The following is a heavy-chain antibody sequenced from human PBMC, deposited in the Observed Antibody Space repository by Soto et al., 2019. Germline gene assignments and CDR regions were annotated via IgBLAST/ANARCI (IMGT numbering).Heavy chain of an antibody. V-gene: IGHV3-74*01. J-gene: IGHJ6*02. Sequence: PGGSLRLSCAASGFTFSSYSMNWVRQAPGKGLVWVSRINSDGSSTSYVDSVKGRFTISRDNAKNTLYLQMNSLRAEDTAVYYCARRDQIAYYYGMDVWGQGTTVTVSS. CDR3: ARRDQIAYYYGMDV. D-gene: IGHD2-21*01. CDR2: INSDGSST. CDR1: GFTFSSYS.